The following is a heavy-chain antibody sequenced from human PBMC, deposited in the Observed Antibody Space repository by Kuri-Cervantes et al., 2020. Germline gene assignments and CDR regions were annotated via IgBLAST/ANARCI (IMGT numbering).Heavy chain of an antibody. Sequence: SETLSLTCTVSGGSISSSSYYWGWIRQPPGKGLEWIGEINHRGSTNYNPSLKSRVTISVDTSKNQFSLKLSSVTAADTAVYYCAIGVDSSSWYAYFGYWGEGALVTVSS. CDR3: AIGVDSSSWYAYFGY. CDR2: INHRGST. CDR1: GGSISSSSYY. V-gene: IGHV4-39*07. D-gene: IGHD6-13*01. J-gene: IGHJ4*02.